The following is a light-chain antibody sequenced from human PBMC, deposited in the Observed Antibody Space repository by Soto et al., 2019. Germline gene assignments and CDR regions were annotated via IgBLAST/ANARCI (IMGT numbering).Light chain of an antibody. J-gene: IGKJ1*01. Sequence: EIQITQTPSTLSATVRDRVTITCRASQSISSWLAWYQQKPGKAPKLLIYHASTLESGVPSRFSGSGSGTEFTLTISSLQPDDFATYYCQQYNSYSFGQGTKA. V-gene: IGKV1-5*01. CDR2: HAS. CDR3: QQYNSYS. CDR1: QSISSW.